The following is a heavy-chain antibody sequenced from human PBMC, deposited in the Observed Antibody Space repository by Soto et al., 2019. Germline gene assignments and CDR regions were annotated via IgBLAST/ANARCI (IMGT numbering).Heavy chain of an antibody. V-gene: IGHV4-39*01. CDR1: GGSINSSSYF. Sequence: SETLSLTCSVSGGSINSSSYFWGWVRQPPGKGLEWIGSIYYSGSTYYNPSLRSRVTISVDTSKNQFSLKLSSVTAADTAVFYCARHYSSGSRNWFDPCGQGTLVTVSS. CDR3: ARHYSSGSRNWFDP. J-gene: IGHJ5*02. CDR2: IYYSGST. D-gene: IGHD6-19*01.